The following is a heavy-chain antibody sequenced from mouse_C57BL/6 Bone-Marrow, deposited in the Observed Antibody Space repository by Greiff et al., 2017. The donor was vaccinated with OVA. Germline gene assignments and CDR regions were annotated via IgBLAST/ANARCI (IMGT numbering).Heavy chain of an antibody. J-gene: IGHJ2*01. CDR2: INPNNGGT. CDR1: GYTFTDYY. V-gene: IGHV1-26*01. CDR3: ARRALITTVVDY. D-gene: IGHD1-1*01. Sequence: EVQLQQSGPELVKPGASVKISCKASGYTFTDYYMNWVKQSHGKSLEWIGDINPNNGGTSYNQKFKGKATLTVDKSSSTAYMELRSLTSEDSAVYYCARRALITTVVDYWGQGTTLTVSS.